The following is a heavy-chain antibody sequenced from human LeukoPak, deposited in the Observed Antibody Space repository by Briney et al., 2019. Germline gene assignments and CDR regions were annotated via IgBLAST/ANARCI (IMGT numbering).Heavy chain of an antibody. D-gene: IGHD3-3*01. CDR1: GYSFTSYW. V-gene: IGHV5-51*01. Sequence: GESLKISCKGSGYSFTSYWIGWVRQMPGKGLEWMGIIYPGDSDTRYSPSFQGQVTISADKSISTAYLQWSSLKASDTAMYYCARTSYTIFGVVIPFDYWGQGTLVTVSS. J-gene: IGHJ4*02. CDR2: IYPGDSDT. CDR3: ARTSYTIFGVVIPFDY.